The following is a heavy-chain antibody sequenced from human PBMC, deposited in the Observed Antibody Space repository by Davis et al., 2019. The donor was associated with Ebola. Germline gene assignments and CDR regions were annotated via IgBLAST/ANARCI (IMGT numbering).Heavy chain of an antibody. V-gene: IGHV5-51*01. CDR1: GYSFTSYW. D-gene: IGHD3-22*01. CDR3: AKQESLYGSSDY. Sequence: GEFLKISCKGSGYSFTSYWIGWVRQMPGKGLECMGIIFPGDSDTRYSPSFEGQVTISVDRSITTAHLQWSSLKASDTAMYYCAKQESLYGSSDYWGQGTLVTVSS. J-gene: IGHJ4*02. CDR2: IFPGDSDT.